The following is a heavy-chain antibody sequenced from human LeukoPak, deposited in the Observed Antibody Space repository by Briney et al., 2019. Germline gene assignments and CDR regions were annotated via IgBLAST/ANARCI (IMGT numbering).Heavy chain of an antibody. CDR1: GYTFTGYY. D-gene: IGHD2-2*01. V-gene: IGHV1-2*02. CDR2: INPNSGGT. J-gene: IGHJ6*02. Sequence: ASVTVSCKASGYTFTGYYMHWVRQAPGQGLEWMGWINPNSGGTNYAQKFQGRVTMTRDTSISTAYMELSRLRSDDTAVYYCARNLVVPAAYYYYYGMDVWGQGTTVTVSS. CDR3: ARNLVVPAAYYYYYGMDV.